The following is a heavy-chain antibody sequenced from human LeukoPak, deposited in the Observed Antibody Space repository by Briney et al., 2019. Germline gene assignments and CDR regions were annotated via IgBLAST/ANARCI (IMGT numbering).Heavy chain of an antibody. CDR2: IYYSGST. CDR3: ARHVTRRPYVPSTFDP. CDR1: GGSISSSSYY. D-gene: IGHD2-2*01. V-gene: IGHV4-39*07. J-gene: IGHJ5*02. Sequence: PSETLSLTCTVSGGSISSSSYYWGWIRQPPGKGLEWIGSIYYSGSTYYNSSLKSRVTMSVDTSKNQFSLKLSSVTAADTAVYYCARHVTRRPYVPSTFDPWGQGTLVTVSS.